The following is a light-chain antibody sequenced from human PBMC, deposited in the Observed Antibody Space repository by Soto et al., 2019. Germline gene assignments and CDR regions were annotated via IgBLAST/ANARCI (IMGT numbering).Light chain of an antibody. CDR3: HPYGSSPHT. V-gene: IGKV3-20*01. Sequence: EIVLTQSPGTLSLSPGERATLSCRASQSVAGRYLAWYQQKPGQAPRLLIYGASSRATDIPDRFSGRGSGTDFTLTISRLEPEDSAVYHCHPYGSSPHTFGQGTKLEIK. CDR1: QSVAGRY. CDR2: GAS. J-gene: IGKJ2*01.